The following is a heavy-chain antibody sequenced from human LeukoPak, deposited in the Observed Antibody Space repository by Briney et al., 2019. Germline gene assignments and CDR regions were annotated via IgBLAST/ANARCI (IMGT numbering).Heavy chain of an antibody. V-gene: IGHV4-31*03. CDR1: GGSISSGGYH. Sequence: SQTLSLTCTVSGGSISSGGYHWSWIRQHPGKGLEWIGYIYYSGSTYYNPSLKSRVTISVDTSKNQFSLKLSSVTAADTAVYYCARVPGRYSSSWLSVPATFDYWGQGTLVTVSS. J-gene: IGHJ4*02. CDR2: IYYSGST. D-gene: IGHD6-13*01. CDR3: ARVPGRYSSSWLSVPATFDY.